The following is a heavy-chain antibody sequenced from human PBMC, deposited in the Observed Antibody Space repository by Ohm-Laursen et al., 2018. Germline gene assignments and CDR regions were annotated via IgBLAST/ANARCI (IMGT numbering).Heavy chain of an antibody. Sequence: TQTLTLTCTFSGFSLSTSGMCVSWIRQPPGKALEWLARIVWDDDKYYSTSLKTRLTISKDTSKNQVVLTMTNMDPVDTATYYCARMSIPYGDGHYGMDVWGQGTTVTVSS. CDR3: ARMSIPYGDGHYGMDV. V-gene: IGHV2-70*11. CDR1: GFSLSTSGMC. J-gene: IGHJ6*02. D-gene: IGHD4-17*01. CDR2: IVWDDDK.